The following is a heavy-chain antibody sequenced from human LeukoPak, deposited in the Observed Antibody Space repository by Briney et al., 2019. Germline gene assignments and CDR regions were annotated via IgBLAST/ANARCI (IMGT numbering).Heavy chain of an antibody. J-gene: IGHJ4*02. CDR2: IKSKTDGGTT. D-gene: IGHD6-19*01. CDR1: GFTVSSNY. CDR3: RYSLDSVHLWLVRRLGFDY. Sequence: GGSLRLSCAASGFTVSSNYMNWVRQAPGKGLEWVGRIKSKTDGGTTDYAAPVKGRFTISRDDSKNTLYLQMNSLKTEDTAVYYCRYSLDSVHLWLVRRLGFDYWGQGTLVTVSS. V-gene: IGHV3-15*01.